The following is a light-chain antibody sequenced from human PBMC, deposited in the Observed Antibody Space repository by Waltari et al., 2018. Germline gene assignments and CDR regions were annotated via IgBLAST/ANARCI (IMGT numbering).Light chain of an antibody. Sequence: DIHMTHSPSYLSAHVGDRVTITCRAGQSISSYLNWYQQKPGKAPKLVIYAASSFQSRVPSRFSGSGSGTDFTLTISSLQPEDIATYYCQQSYSTPFTFGPGTTVDIK. J-gene: IGKJ3*01. V-gene: IGKV1-39*01. CDR3: QQSYSTPFT. CDR1: QSISSY. CDR2: AAS.